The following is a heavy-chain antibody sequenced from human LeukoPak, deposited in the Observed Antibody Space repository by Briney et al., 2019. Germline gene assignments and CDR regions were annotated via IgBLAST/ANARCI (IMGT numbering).Heavy chain of an antibody. CDR1: GFTFDDYA. Sequence: TGGSLRLSCAASGFTFDDYAMHWVRQAPGKGLEWVSLISGDGGSTYYADSVKGRFTISRDNSKNSLYLQMNSLRTEDTALYYCANGDDYGDYWGQGTLVTVSS. D-gene: IGHD4/OR15-4a*01. J-gene: IGHJ4*02. CDR3: ANGDDYGDY. CDR2: ISGDGGST. V-gene: IGHV3-43*02.